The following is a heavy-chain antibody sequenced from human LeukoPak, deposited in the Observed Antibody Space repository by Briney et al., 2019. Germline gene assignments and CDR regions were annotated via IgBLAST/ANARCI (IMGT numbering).Heavy chain of an antibody. CDR2: IIPIFGTA. Sequence: GASEKVSCNASGYTYTSYGISWLRQAPGHGLEWMGGIIPIFGTANYAQKFQGRVTITADESMSTAYMELSSLRSEETAVYYCARYYDSSGYYYDYWGQGTLVTVSS. CDR1: GYTYTSYG. J-gene: IGHJ4*02. CDR3: ARYYDSSGYYYDY. V-gene: IGHV1-69*13. D-gene: IGHD3-22*01.